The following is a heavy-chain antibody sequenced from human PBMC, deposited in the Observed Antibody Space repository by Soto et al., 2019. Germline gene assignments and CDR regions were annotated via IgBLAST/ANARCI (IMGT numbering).Heavy chain of an antibody. Sequence: EVQLVESGGGLVQPGGSLRLSCAASGFTFSSYSMNWVRQAPGKGLEWVSYISSSTNTIYYADSVKGRFTISRDNAKNSLYLQMNSLRDEDTAVYYCVREYSSSSGRAFDVWGQGTLVTVSS. CDR2: ISSSTNTI. J-gene: IGHJ3*01. CDR1: GFTFSSYS. D-gene: IGHD6-6*01. V-gene: IGHV3-48*02. CDR3: VREYSSSSGRAFDV.